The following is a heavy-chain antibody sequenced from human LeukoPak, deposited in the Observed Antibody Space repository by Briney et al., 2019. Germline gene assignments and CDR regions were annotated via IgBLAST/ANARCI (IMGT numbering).Heavy chain of an antibody. CDR1: GGSISSYY. J-gene: IGHJ4*02. V-gene: IGHV4-59*01. Sequence: SETLSLTCTVSGGSISSYYWSWIRQPPGKGLEWIGYMYYSGSTYYNPSLKSRVTISVDMSKNQFSLNLSSVTAADTAVYYCARSTRGYIYGPFDYWGRGTLVTVSS. CDR2: MYYSGST. CDR3: ARSTRGYIYGPFDY. D-gene: IGHD5-18*01.